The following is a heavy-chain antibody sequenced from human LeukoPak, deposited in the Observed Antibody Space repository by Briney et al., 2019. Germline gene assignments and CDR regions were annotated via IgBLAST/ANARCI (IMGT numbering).Heavy chain of an antibody. J-gene: IGHJ6*02. CDR1: GFTFSESW. CDR3: ATYINWVAGDV. V-gene: IGHV3-7*01. Sequence: GGSLRLSCAASGFTFSESWMTWVRQVPGQGLEWVAHINHEGGGIQYVDSVKGRFTISRDNAKGSVYLQMNSLRAEDTAIYHCATYINWVAGDVWGQGATVIVSS. CDR2: INHEGGGI. D-gene: IGHD1-1*01.